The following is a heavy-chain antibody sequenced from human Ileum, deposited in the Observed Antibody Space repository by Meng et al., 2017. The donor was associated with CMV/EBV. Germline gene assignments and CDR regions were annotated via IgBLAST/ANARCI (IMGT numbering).Heavy chain of an antibody. V-gene: IGHV3-7*01. CDR2: MNRDGSDR. CDR1: GFTFINYW. J-gene: IGHJ5*01. Sequence: GESLKISCAASGFTFINYWMSWVRQAPGKGLEWVANMNRDGSDRNYVDSVKGRFTISRDSAKNSLYLDLNSLRAEDTAVYYCARENPGLDSWGQGALVTVSS. CDR3: ARENPGLDS.